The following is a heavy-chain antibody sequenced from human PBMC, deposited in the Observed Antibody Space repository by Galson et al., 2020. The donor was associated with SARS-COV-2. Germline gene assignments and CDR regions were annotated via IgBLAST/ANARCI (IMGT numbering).Heavy chain of an antibody. Sequence: ASVKVSCKASGYTFTSYYMHWVRQAPGQGLEWMGIINPSGGSTSYEQKFEDRVTMTRDTSTSTVYMGLSSLRSEDTAVYYCARHTVTRVHDAFDIWGQGTMVTVSS. J-gene: IGHJ3*02. D-gene: IGHD4-17*01. V-gene: IGHV1-46*01. CDR3: ARHTVTRVHDAFDI. CDR2: INPSGGST. CDR1: GYTFTSYY.